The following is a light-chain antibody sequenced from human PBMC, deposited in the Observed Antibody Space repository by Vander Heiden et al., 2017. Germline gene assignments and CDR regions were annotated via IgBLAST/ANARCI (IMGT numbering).Light chain of an antibody. CDR3: QQRINWRGT. CDR2: DAS. Sequence: EIVLTQSPATLSLSPGERATLSCRASQSVSSYLAWYQQKPGQAPRLLIYDASNRATGIPARFSGSGSGTDFTLTISSLEPEDFAVYYCQQRINWRGTFGGGTKVEIK. V-gene: IGKV3-11*01. J-gene: IGKJ4*01. CDR1: QSVSSY.